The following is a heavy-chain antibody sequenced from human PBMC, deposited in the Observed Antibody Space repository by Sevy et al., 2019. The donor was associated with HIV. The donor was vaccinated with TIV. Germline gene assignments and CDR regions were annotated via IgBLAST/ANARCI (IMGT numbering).Heavy chain of an antibody. CDR1: GFTFTLYA. V-gene: IGHV3-30-3*01. D-gene: IGHD2-21*02. Sequence: GGSLRLSCAASGFTFTLYAIHWVRQAPGKGLGWVALISYSGTNKYYADSVKGRFTISRDDSKNTAYLQMNNLRTDDTAVYYCARVAVEYCTDDCYHRFDYWGQGTQVTVSS. J-gene: IGHJ4*02. CDR3: ARVAVEYCTDDCYHRFDY. CDR2: ISYSGTNK.